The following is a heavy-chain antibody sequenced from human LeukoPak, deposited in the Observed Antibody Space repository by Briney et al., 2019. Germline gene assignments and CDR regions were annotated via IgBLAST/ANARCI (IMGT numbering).Heavy chain of an antibody. V-gene: IGHV4-38-2*02. Sequence: SETLSLTCTVSGYSISSGYYWGWIRQPPGKGLEWIGSIYHSGSTYYNPSLKSRVTVSVDTSKNQFSLRLSSVTAADTAVYYCARPQEKNILTGSLDYWGQGTLVTVSS. J-gene: IGHJ4*02. D-gene: IGHD3-9*01. CDR3: ARPQEKNILTGSLDY. CDR1: GYSISSGYY. CDR2: IYHSGST.